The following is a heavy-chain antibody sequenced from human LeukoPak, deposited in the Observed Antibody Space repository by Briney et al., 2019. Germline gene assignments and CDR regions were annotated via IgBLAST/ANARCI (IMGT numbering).Heavy chain of an antibody. V-gene: IGHV3-21*01. CDR3: ARDTARGPLVFMDV. J-gene: IGHJ6*03. CDR2: ISSTCTYI. Sequence: GGSLRLSXAASGFTFSSYTMNWVRQAPGKGLEWVSSISSTCTYIYDADSLKGRFTISRDNAKNSLYLQMNSLRAEDTAVYYCARDTARGPLVFMDVWGKGTTVTVSS. CDR1: GFTFSSYT. D-gene: IGHD5-18*01.